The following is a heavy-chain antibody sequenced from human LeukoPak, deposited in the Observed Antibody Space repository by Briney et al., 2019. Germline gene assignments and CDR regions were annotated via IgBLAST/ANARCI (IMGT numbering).Heavy chain of an antibody. V-gene: IGHV3-53*01. CDR1: GFVVSTNY. CDR3: ARLNWKPPYYYYGMDV. J-gene: IGHJ6*02. D-gene: IGHD1-20*01. Sequence: PGGSLRLSCAASGFVVSTNYLSWVRQAPGKGLQWVSVIYSGGSTYYTDSVKGRFTISRDNSKNTVYLQMNSLRAEDTAVYYCARLNWKPPYYYYGMDVWGQGTTVTVSS. CDR2: IYSGGST.